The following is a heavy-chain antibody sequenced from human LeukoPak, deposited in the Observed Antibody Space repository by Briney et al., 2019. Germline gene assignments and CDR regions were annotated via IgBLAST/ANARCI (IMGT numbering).Heavy chain of an antibody. J-gene: IGHJ4*02. D-gene: IGHD3-16*01. V-gene: IGHV3-7*01. CDR1: GFTFNNYW. Sequence: PGGSLRLSCAASGFTFNNYWMNWVHQAPGKGLEWVASIKQDGREKYYVDSVKGRFTISRDNAKNSLCLQMNSLGVEDTALYYCGYGKTWYFDYWGQGTLVTVSS. CDR3: GYGKTWYFDY. CDR2: IKQDGREK.